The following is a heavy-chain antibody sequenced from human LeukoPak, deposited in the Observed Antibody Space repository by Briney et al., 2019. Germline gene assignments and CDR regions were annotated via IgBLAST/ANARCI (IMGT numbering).Heavy chain of an antibody. CDR1: GGSIRSLGYS. D-gene: IGHD5-12*01. J-gene: IGHJ5*02. V-gene: IGHV4-39*07. Sequence: PSETLSLTCSVSGGSIRSLGYSWGWIRQPPGKGLEWIASMYYTGTPYYNPSLKSRVTMSVDTSKNQFSLNLTSVTAADTAVFYCARSVSAYAGRGWFDPWGQGTLVTVSS. CDR2: MYYTGTP. CDR3: ARSVSAYAGRGWFDP.